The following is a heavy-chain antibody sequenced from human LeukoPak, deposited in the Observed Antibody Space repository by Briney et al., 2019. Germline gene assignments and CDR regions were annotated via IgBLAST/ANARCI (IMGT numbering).Heavy chain of an antibody. CDR2: ISYSGGP. D-gene: IGHD3-22*01. J-gene: IGHJ4*02. CDR1: GDSISSYH. CDR3: AREYYGSSGYYNDY. Sequence: SETLFLTCTVSGDSISSYHWSWLRQPPGKGLEWIGYISYSGGPNYNPSHKSRVTISVDTSKNQFSLKLTSVTAADTAVYYCAREYYGSSGYYNDYWGQGALVTVSS. V-gene: IGHV4-59*01.